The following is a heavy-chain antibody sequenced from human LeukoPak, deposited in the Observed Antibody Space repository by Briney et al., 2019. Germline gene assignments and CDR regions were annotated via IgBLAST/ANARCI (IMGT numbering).Heavy chain of an antibody. CDR2: IRSKANSYAT. Sequence: GGSLRPSCAASGFTFSGSAMHWVRQASGKGLEWVGRIRSKANSYATAYAASVKGRFTISRDDSKNTAYLQMNSLKTEDTAVYYCTSLGAPVVTPRYYGMDVWGQGTTVTVSS. J-gene: IGHJ6*02. D-gene: IGHD4-23*01. CDR1: GFTFSGSA. CDR3: TSLGAPVVTPRYYGMDV. V-gene: IGHV3-73*01.